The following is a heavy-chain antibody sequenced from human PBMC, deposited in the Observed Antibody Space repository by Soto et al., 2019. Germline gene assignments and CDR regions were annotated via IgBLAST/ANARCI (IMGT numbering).Heavy chain of an antibody. D-gene: IGHD3-10*01. CDR2: INPSGAYT. J-gene: IGHJ4*02. CDR1: KYTFISYH. Sequence: GSVKVSCKASKYTFISYHIHWVRQAPGQGLEWLGIINPSGAYTSYAQKFQGRVTMTRDTSTSTVYMELSSLRFEDTAMYYCARDISLSMVRGVISHWGQGTLVTVSS. CDR3: ARDISLSMVRGVISH. V-gene: IGHV1-46*01.